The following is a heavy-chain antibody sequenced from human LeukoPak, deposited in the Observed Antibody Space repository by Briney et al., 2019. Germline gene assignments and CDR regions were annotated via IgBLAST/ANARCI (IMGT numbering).Heavy chain of an antibody. CDR1: GYTFTGYY. Sequence: EASGKVSCKASGYTFTGYYMHWVRQAPGQELEWMGWINPNSGGTNYAQKFQGRVTMTRDTSISTAYMELSRLRSDDTAVYYCARGIVGATTVIDYWGQGTLVTVSS. CDR2: INPNSGGT. CDR3: ARGIVGATTVIDY. D-gene: IGHD1-26*01. J-gene: IGHJ4*02. V-gene: IGHV1-2*02.